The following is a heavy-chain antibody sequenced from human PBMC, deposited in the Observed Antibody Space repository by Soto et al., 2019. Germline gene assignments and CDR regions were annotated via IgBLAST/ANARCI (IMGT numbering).Heavy chain of an antibody. CDR2: IYYSGST. CDR3: ARSSDIAAAATAAFDI. Sequence: SETLSLTCTVSGGSISSYYWSWIRQPPGKGLEWIGYIYYSGSTNYNPSLKSRVTISVDTSKNQFSLKLSSVTAADTAVYYCARSSDIAAAATAAFDIWGQGTMVTVSS. D-gene: IGHD6-13*01. J-gene: IGHJ3*02. V-gene: IGHV4-59*01. CDR1: GGSISSYY.